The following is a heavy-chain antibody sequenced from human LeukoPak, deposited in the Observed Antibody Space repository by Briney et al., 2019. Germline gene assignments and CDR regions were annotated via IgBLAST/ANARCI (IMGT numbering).Heavy chain of an antibody. V-gene: IGHV3-7*04. D-gene: IGHD3-16*01. CDR3: TRDYVGY. J-gene: IGHJ4*02. CDR2: IKEDGSEK. Sequence: PGGSLRLSCAASGFTFSSYSMNWVRQAPGKGLEWVANIKEDGSEKYYVDSVKGRFTISRDNAKNSLYLQMNSLRAEDTAVYYCTRDYVGYWGQGTLVTVSS. CDR1: GFTFSSYS.